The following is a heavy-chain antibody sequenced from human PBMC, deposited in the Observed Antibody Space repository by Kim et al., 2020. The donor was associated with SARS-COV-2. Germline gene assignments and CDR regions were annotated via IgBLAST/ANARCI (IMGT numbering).Heavy chain of an antibody. CDR1: GYTFTSYD. J-gene: IGHJ6*02. D-gene: IGHD2-2*01. V-gene: IGHV1-8*01. CDR3: ARLYCSSTSCYPYYYYGMDV. Sequence: ASVKVSCKASGYTFTSYDINWVRQATGQGLEWMGWMNPNSGNTGYVQKFQGRVTMTKNTSISTAYMELSSLRSEDTAVYYCARLYCSSTSCYPYYYYGMDVWGQGTTVTVSS. CDR2: MNPNSGNT.